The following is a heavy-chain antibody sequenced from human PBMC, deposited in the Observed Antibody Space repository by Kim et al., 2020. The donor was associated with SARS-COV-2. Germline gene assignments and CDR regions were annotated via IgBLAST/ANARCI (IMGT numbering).Heavy chain of an antibody. CDR3: ARVDTAMVSTIPYYYYGMDV. V-gene: IGHV5-10-1*01. D-gene: IGHD5-18*01. Sequence: GESLKISCKGSGYSFTSYWISWVRQMPGKGLEWMGRIDPSDSYTNYSPSFQGHVTISADKSISTAYLQWSSLKASDTAMYYCARVDTAMVSTIPYYYYGMDVWGQGTTVTVSS. CDR2: IDPSDSYT. CDR1: GYSFTSYW. J-gene: IGHJ6*02.